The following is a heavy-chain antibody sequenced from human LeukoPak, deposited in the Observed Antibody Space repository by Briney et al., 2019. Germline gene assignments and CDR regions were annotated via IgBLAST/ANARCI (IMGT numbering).Heavy chain of an antibody. CDR3: AKDLRYSGTYSAFDH. J-gene: IGHJ4*02. CDR1: GFYFSNYA. V-gene: IGHV3-23*01. Sequence: GGSLRLSCAASGFYFSNYAMSWVRQAPGKGLEWVSAIFGSAYSTHYADSVKGRFTISRDNSKNTVYLYMISLRAEDTAVYYCAKDLRYSGTYSAFDHWGQGTLVTVSS. CDR2: IFGSAYST. D-gene: IGHD1-26*01.